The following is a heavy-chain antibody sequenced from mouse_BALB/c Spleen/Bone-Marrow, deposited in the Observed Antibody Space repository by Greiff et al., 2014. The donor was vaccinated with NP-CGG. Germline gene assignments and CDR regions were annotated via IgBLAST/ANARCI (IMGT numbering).Heavy chain of an antibody. CDR1: GFNIKDYY. D-gene: IGHD2-4*01. J-gene: IGHJ2*01. CDR2: IDPENGDT. CDR3: NARGDYDFDYFDY. Sequence: EVQLQESGAELVRSGASVKLSCTASGFNIKDYYMHWVKQRPEQGLEWIGWIDPENGDTEYAPKFQGKATMTADTSSNTDYLQLSSLTSEDTAVYYCNARGDYDFDYFDYWGQGTTLTVSS. V-gene: IGHV14-4*02.